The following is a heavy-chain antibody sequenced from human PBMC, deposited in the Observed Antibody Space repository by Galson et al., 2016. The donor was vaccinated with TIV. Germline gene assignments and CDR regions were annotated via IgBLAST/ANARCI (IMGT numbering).Heavy chain of an antibody. CDR3: MREGSTVTLHHYFGMDV. CDR2: IYESGAT. V-gene: IGHV4-38-2*02. D-gene: IGHD4-17*01. Sequence: ETLSLTCDVSGYSIKGGYYWGWIRQPPGKGLQWIGGIYESGATYSNPSLKSRLTLSVDTSKNQFSLKLSSVTASDTAVYYCMREGSTVTLHHYFGMDVWGQGTSVTVSS. CDR1: GYSIKGGYY. J-gene: IGHJ6*02.